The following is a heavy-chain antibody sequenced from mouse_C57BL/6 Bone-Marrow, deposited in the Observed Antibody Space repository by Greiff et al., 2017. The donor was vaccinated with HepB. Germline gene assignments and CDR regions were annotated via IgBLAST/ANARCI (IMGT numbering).Heavy chain of an antibody. Sequence: EVQLVESGGGLVQPKGSLKLSCAASGFTFNTYAMHWVRQAPGKGLEWVARIRSKSSNYATYYADSVKDRFTISRDDSQSMLDLQMNNLKTEDTAMYYCVRAPRDYYGSSYDYAMDYWGQGTSVTVSS. V-gene: IGHV10-3*01. CDR3: VRAPRDYYGSSYDYAMDY. CDR1: GFTFNTYA. J-gene: IGHJ4*01. D-gene: IGHD1-1*01. CDR2: IRSKSSNYAT.